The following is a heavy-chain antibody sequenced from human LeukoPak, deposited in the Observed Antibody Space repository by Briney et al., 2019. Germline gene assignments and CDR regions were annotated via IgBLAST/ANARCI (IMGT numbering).Heavy chain of an antibody. J-gene: IGHJ4*02. Sequence: MASETLSLTCTVSGGSISSYYWSWIRQPPGKGLGWIGYIYTSGSTNYNPSLKSRVTISVDTSKNQFSLKLSSVTAADTAVYYCARGDGGSFDYWGQGTLVTVSS. CDR1: GGSISSYY. D-gene: IGHD3-16*01. CDR3: ARGDGGSFDY. V-gene: IGHV4-4*09. CDR2: IYTSGST.